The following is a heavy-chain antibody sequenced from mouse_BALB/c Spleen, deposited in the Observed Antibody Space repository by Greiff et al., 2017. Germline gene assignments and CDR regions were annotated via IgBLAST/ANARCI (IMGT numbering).Heavy chain of an antibody. Sequence: QVQLQQSGAELMKPGASVKISCKATGYTFSSYWIEWVKQRPGHGLEWIGEILPGSGSTNYNEKFKGKATFTADTSSNTAYMQLSSLTSEDSAVYYCARGVWGSRRGNYFDYWGQGTTLTVSS. D-gene: IGHD1-1*01. J-gene: IGHJ2*01. CDR3: ARGVWGSRRGNYFDY. V-gene: IGHV1-9*01. CDR1: GYTFSSYW. CDR2: ILPGSGST.